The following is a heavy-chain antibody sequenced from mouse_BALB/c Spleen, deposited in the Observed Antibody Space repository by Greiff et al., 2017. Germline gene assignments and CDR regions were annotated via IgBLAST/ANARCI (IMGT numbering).Heavy chain of an antibody. CDR2: INSNGGST. V-gene: IGHV5-6-3*01. CDR1: GFTFSSYG. D-gene: IGHD2-2*01. Sequence: EVQLVESGGGLVQPGGSLKLSCAASGFTFSSYGMSWVRQTPDKRLELVATINSNGGSTYYPDSVKGRFTISRDNAKNTLYLQMSSLKSEDTAIYYCARERGSRRLHYWGQGTTLTVSS. J-gene: IGHJ2*01. CDR3: ARERGSRRLHY.